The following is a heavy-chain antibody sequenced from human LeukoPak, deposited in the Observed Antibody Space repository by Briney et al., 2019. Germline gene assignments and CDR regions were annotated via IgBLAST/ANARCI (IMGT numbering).Heavy chain of an antibody. CDR3: AKGAHYCTNGVCYRSRKDDYYYGMDV. CDR2: ISGSGGST. Sequence: GSLRLSCAASGFTFSSYAMSWVRQAPGKGLEWVSAISGSGGSTYYADSVKGRFTISRDNSKNTLYLQMNSLRAEDTAVYYCAKGAHYCTNGVCYRSRKDDYYYGMDVWGQGTTVTVSS. CDR1: GFTFSSYA. D-gene: IGHD2-8*01. V-gene: IGHV3-23*01. J-gene: IGHJ6*02.